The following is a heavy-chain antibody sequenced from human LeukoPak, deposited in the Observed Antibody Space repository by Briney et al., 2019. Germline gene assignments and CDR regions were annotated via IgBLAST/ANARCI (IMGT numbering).Heavy chain of an antibody. J-gene: IGHJ4*02. CDR3: AREGSGTFPY. Sequence: PGGSLRLSCAASGFTFSDYYMSWIRQAPGKGLEWISYISYSSNTIYYADSVKGRFTVSRDNAKNLLYLQMNSLRAEDTAVYYCAREGSGTFPYWGQGTLVTVSS. D-gene: IGHD1-26*01. V-gene: IGHV3-11*04. CDR2: ISYSSNTI. CDR1: GFTFSDYY.